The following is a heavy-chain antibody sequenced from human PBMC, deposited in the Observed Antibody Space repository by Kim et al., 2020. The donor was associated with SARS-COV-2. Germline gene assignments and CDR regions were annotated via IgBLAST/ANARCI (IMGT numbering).Heavy chain of an antibody. D-gene: IGHD6-13*01. CDR3: ARGTAADKEYFQH. CDR2: INHSGST. CDR1: GGSFSGYY. J-gene: IGHJ1*01. V-gene: IGHV4-34*01. Sequence: SETLSLTCAVYGGSFSGYYWSWIRQPPGKGLEWIGEINHSGSTNYNPSLKSRVTISVDTSKNQFSLKLSSVTAADTAVYYCARGTAADKEYFQHWGQGTLVTVSS.